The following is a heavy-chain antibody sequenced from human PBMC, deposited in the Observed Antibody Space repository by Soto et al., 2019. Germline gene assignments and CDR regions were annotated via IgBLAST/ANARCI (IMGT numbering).Heavy chain of an antibody. V-gene: IGHV4-30-4*01. CDR2: IYKSATT. Sequence: SETLSLTCSVSGDSISNLDYFWAWIRQPPGQALEYIGYIYKSATTYYNPSFESRVAISDDTSKSQFSLNVTSVTAADTAVYFCARGRYCLTGRCFPNWFDSWGQGALVTVSS. D-gene: IGHD7-27*01. J-gene: IGHJ5*01. CDR3: ARGRYCLTGRCFPNWFDS. CDR1: GDSISNLDYF.